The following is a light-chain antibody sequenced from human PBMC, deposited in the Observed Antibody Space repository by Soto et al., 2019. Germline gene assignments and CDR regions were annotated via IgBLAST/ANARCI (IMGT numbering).Light chain of an antibody. V-gene: IGKV1-5*01. CDR1: QSISAW. CDR3: QQYDTYLRT. CDR2: DAS. J-gene: IGKJ1*01. Sequence: DIQMTQSPSTLSASVGDRVTITCRASQSISAWLAWYQQKPGRAPKLLIYDASNLQSGVPSRFSGSGSGTEFTLTIDSLQPDDFATYYCQQYDTYLRTFGQGNKV.